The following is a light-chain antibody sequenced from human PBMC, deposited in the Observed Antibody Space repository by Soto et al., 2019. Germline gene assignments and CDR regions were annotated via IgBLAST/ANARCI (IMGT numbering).Light chain of an antibody. V-gene: IGLV2-14*01. Sequence: QSVLTQPASVSGSRGQSITISCTGTNSDIGSYSHVAWYQQYPGKTPKLIIYEVSYRPSGVSHRFSGSKSGITASLTISGLQAEDEADYYCILYTGSDTSYVFGTGTKLTVL. CDR1: NSDIGSYSH. J-gene: IGLJ1*01. CDR2: EVS. CDR3: ILYTGSDTSYV.